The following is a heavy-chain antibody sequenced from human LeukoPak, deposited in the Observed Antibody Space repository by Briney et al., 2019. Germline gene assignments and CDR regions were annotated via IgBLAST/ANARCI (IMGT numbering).Heavy chain of an antibody. J-gene: IGHJ3*02. D-gene: IGHD5-24*01. CDR2: IYYSGST. CDR1: GGSISSSPYY. V-gene: IGHV4-61*01. Sequence: SETLSLTCTVSGGSISSSPYYWSWIRQPPGKGLEWIGYIYYSGSTNYNPSLKSRVTISVDTSKNQFSLKLSSVTAADTAVYYCARVGPTKEAWGAFDIWGQGTMVTVSS. CDR3: ARVGPTKEAWGAFDI.